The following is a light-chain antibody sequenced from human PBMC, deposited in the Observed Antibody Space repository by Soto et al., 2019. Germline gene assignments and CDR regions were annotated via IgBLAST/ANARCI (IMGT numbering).Light chain of an antibody. CDR3: QQYGSSPRT. CDR2: GAS. V-gene: IGKV3-20*01. Sequence: IVLTQSPGTLSLSPGERATLSCLASQSVSSSYLAWYQQKPGQAPRFLIYGASSRATGIPDRFSGSGSGTDFTLTISRLEPEDFAVYYCQQYGSSPRTFGLGTKVDIK. CDR1: QSVSSSY. J-gene: IGKJ1*01.